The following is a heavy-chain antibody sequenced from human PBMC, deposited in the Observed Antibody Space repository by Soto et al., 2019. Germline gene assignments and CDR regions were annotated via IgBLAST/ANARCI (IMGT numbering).Heavy chain of an antibody. CDR2: IYWNGIE. J-gene: IGHJ4*02. CDR3: AHGDPLDFHF. Sequence: QITLRESGPALVNPTQTLTLTCTFSGFSLTTSGEAVGWIRQPPGKALEWLALIYWNGIERYSPSLKSRLSITQDTSKNHVVLTMANMDPVDTATYYCAHGDPLDFHFWGQGTLVTVSP. D-gene: IGHD3-10*01. CDR1: GFSLTTSGEA. V-gene: IGHV2-5*01.